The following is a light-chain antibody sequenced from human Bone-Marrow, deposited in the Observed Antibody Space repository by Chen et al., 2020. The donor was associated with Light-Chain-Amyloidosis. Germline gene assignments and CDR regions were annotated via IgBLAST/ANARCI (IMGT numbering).Light chain of an antibody. CDR1: QSVNSNY. V-gene: IGKV3-20*01. CDR3: QQYGSSPWT. Sequence: EIVLTHSPGTLSLSPGERATLSCRASQSVNSNYLAWYQQKSGQAPRLLIYRASSRATGIPDRFSGSGSETDFTLTITRLEPEDFAVYYCQQYGSSPWTFGQGTKVEIK. CDR2: RAS. J-gene: IGKJ1*01.